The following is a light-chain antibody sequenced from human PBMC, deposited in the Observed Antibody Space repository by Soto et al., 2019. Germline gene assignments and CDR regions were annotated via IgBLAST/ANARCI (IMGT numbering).Light chain of an antibody. CDR1: SSDVGGYNY. J-gene: IGLJ1*01. V-gene: IGLV2-14*01. CDR3: SSYTRSSTLV. Sequence: QSVLTQPASVSGSPGQSITISCTGASSDVGGYNYVSWYQQRPGKAPKLMIYGVSNRPSGVSNRFSGSKSGNTASLTISGLQAEDETDYYCSSYTRSSTLVFGTGTKVTVL. CDR2: GVS.